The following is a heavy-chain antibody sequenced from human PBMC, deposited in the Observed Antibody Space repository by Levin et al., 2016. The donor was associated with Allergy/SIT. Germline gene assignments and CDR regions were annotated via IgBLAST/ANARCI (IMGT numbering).Heavy chain of an antibody. Sequence: SETLSLTCTVSGVSISSGRYYWTWMRQHPGKGLEWIGYIFSSGTTYYNPSLKSRVTMSLDTSKNEFSLKLSSVTAADTAVYYCAREVKYTALENWFDSWGQGTLVTVSS. J-gene: IGHJ5*01. CDR2: IFSSGTT. V-gene: IGHV4-31*03. CDR1: GVSISSGRYY. D-gene: IGHD5-18*01. CDR3: AREVKYTALENWFDS.